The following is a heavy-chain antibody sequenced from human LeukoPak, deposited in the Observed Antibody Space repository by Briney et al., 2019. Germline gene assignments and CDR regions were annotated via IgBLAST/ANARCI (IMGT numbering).Heavy chain of an antibody. CDR2: ISYDGSNK. CDR1: GFTFSSYG. Sequence: GGSLRLSCAASGFTFSSYGMHWVRQAPGKGLEWVAVISYDGSNKYYADSVKGRFTISRDNSKNTLYLQMNSLRAEDTAVYYCARGHSSGYSFWGQGTLVTVSS. D-gene: IGHD3-22*01. J-gene: IGHJ4*02. CDR3: ARGHSSGYSF. V-gene: IGHV3-30*03.